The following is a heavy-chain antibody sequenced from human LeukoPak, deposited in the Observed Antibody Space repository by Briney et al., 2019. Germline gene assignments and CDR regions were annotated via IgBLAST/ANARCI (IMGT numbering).Heavy chain of an antibody. J-gene: IGHJ4*02. CDR1: GGSIRSYY. Sequence: SETLSLTCTVSGGSIRSYYWSWIRQPPGKGLEWIGYIYYSGSTYYNPSLKSRVTISVDTSKNQFSLKLSSVTAADTAVYYCARGQYYYGSGSLDYWGQGTLVTVSS. CDR3: ARGQYYYGSGSLDY. D-gene: IGHD3-10*01. V-gene: IGHV4-59*08. CDR2: IYYSGST.